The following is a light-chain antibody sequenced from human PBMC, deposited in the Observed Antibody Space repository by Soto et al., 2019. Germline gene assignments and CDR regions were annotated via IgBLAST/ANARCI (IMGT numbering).Light chain of an antibody. CDR2: EVS. CDR1: SSDVGGYNY. Sequence: QSALTRPASVSGSPGQSVTISCTGTSSDVGGYNYVSWYQHHPGKAPKLMIYEVSNRPSGVSNRFSGSKSGNTASLTISGLQPEDEADYYCTSYRSTTTWVFGGGTKVTVL. CDR3: TSYRSTTTWV. J-gene: IGLJ3*02. V-gene: IGLV2-14*01.